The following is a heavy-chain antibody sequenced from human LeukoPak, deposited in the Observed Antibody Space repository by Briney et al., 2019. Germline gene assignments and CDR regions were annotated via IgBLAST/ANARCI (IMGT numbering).Heavy chain of an antibody. CDR2: IWYDGSNK. CDR1: GFTFSSYG. J-gene: IGHJ4*02. Sequence: PGRSLRLSCAASGFTFSSYGMHWVRQAPGKGLEWVAVIWYDGSNKYYADSVKGRFTISRDNSKNTLYLQMNSLRAEDTAVYYCARATNSYGYGPADYWGQGTLVTVSS. V-gene: IGHV3-33*01. D-gene: IGHD5-18*01. CDR3: ARATNSYGYGPADY.